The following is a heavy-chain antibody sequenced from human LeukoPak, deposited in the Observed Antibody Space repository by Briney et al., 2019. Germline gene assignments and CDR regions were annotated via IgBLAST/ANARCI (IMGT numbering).Heavy chain of an antibody. Sequence: ASVKVSCKASGYTFTSYGISWARQAPGQGLEWMGWISAYNGNTNYAQKLQGRVTMTTDTSTSTAYMELRSLRSDDTAVYYCARVIGYSYDVHAFDIWGQGTMVTVSS. V-gene: IGHV1-18*01. CDR3: ARVIGYSYDVHAFDI. CDR1: GYTFTSYG. J-gene: IGHJ3*02. D-gene: IGHD5-18*01. CDR2: ISAYNGNT.